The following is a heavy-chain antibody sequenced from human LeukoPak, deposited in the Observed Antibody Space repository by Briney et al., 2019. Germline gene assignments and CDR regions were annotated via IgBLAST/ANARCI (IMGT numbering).Heavy chain of an antibody. CDR2: INPSGGST. J-gene: IGHJ3*02. Sequence: ASVKVSCKASGYTFTSYYMHWVRQAPGQGLEWMGIINPSGGSTSYAQKFQGRVTITADESTSTAYMELSSLRSEDTAVYYCARDKGDGYNWSFRAFDIWGQGTMVTVSS. CDR3: ARDKGDGYNWSFRAFDI. D-gene: IGHD5-24*01. V-gene: IGHV1-46*01. CDR1: GYTFTSYY.